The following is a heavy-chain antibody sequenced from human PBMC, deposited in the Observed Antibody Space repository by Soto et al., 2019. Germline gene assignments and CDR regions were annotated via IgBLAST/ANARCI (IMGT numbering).Heavy chain of an antibody. CDR2: IIPTIGTT. Sequence: QVQLVQSGAEVKKPGSSVKVSCKASGDTFTIFAISWVRQAPGQGVEWMGGIIPTIGTTNYAQRFEGRITTTGDEPTDTAYMELSSLKSEDTAVYYCARDLGSGYDPGDYWGQGSLVTVSS. D-gene: IGHD5-12*01. V-gene: IGHV1-69*12. CDR1: GDTFTIFA. CDR3: ARDLGSGYDPGDY. J-gene: IGHJ4*02.